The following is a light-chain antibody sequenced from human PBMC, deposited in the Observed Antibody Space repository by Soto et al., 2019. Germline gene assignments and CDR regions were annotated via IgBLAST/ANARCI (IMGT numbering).Light chain of an antibody. CDR2: GAS. CDR1: QRVSSSF. Sequence: EIVLTQSPGTLSLSPGERATLSCRASQRVSSSFLAWYQQKPGQAPRPLIYGASSRATGIPDRFSGSGSGPDFTLTISRLEPEDLAVYYCQQYDSSPWTFGQGTKVEIK. V-gene: IGKV3-20*01. CDR3: QQYDSSPWT. J-gene: IGKJ1*01.